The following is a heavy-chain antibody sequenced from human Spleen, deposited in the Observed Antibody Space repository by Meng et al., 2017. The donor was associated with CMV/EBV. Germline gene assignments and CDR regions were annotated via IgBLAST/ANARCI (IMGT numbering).Heavy chain of an antibody. V-gene: IGHV3-66*02. CDR1: GFAVSSNY. CDR3: ARTLVNWNDRGAFDI. J-gene: IGHJ3*02. Sequence: GESLKISCASSGFAVSSNYMSWVRQAPGKGPEWVSVIYSGGSTYYADSVKGRFTISRDSFMNTLYLQMNSLRGDDTAVYYCARTLVNWNDRGAFDIWGQGTMVTVSS. CDR2: IYSGGST. D-gene: IGHD1-1*01.